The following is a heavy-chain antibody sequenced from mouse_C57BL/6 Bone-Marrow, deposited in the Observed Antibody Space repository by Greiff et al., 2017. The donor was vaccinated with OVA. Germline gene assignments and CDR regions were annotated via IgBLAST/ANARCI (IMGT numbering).Heavy chain of an antibody. J-gene: IGHJ1*03. D-gene: IGHD2-5*01. Sequence: EVKLVESGGGLVKPGGSLKLSCAASGFTFSSYTMSWVRQTPEKRLEWVATISGGGGNTYYPDSVKGRFTISRDNAKNTLYLQMSSLRSEDTALYYCASQTLYYSNYSWYFDVWGTGTTVTVSS. CDR3: ASQTLYYSNYSWYFDV. CDR1: GFTFSSYT. V-gene: IGHV5-9*01. CDR2: ISGGGGNT.